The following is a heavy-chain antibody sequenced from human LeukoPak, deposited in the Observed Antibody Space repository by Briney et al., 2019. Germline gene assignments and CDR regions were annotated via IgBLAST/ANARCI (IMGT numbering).Heavy chain of an antibody. CDR2: FSGSGGSR. J-gene: IGHJ4*02. Sequence: GGSLRLSCAASGFTFSSYAMSWVRQAPGKGPECISGFSGSGGSRYYADSVKGRFTISRDNSKNTLYLQMNSLRAEDTAVYYCARDARDSSGWYGYFDYWGQGTLVTVSS. D-gene: IGHD6-19*01. CDR3: ARDARDSSGWYGYFDY. V-gene: IGHV3-23*01. CDR1: GFTFSSYA.